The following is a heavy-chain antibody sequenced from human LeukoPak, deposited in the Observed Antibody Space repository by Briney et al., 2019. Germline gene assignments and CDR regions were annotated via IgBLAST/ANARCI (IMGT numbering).Heavy chain of an antibody. J-gene: IGHJ4*02. CDR2: IIVIFVTP. CDR1: GGTVTTYT. Sequence: SVTVSLTASGGTVTTYTLTWVRQAPGQGLEWVGGIIVIFVTPNYAQTFQGRVTITADKSTSTAYRKLSSLRSEDTAVYYWARSPSGSYPFDFCGQGTLVTVSS. D-gene: IGHD1-26*01. CDR3: ARSPSGSYPFDF. V-gene: IGHV1-69*06.